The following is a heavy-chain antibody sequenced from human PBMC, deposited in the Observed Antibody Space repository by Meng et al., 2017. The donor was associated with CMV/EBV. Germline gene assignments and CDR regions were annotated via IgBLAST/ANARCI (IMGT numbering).Heavy chain of an antibody. CDR3: ARAWLSRVVAATPNYYYGMDV. D-gene: IGHD2-15*01. CDR1: GFTFSSYE. J-gene: IGHJ6*02. V-gene: IGHV3-48*03. Sequence: LSLTGAASGFTFSSYEMNWVRQAPGKGLEWVSYISSSGSTIYYADSVKGRFTISRDNAKNSLYLQMNSLRAEDTAVYYCARAWLSRVVAATPNYYYGMDVWGQGTTVTVSS. CDR2: ISSSGSTI.